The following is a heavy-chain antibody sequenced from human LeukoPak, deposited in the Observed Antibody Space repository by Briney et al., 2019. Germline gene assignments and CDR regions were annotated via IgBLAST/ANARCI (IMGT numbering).Heavy chain of an antibody. D-gene: IGHD3-22*01. J-gene: IGHJ6*03. Sequence: SETLSLTCAVYGGSFSGYYWSWIRQPPGKGLEWIGEINHSGSTNYNPSLKSRVTISVDTSKNQFSLHLTSVTAADTAVCYCATSRRYYYDSSGWGAYYYYYMDVWGKGTTVTISS. CDR2: INHSGST. CDR3: ATSRRYYYDSSGWGAYYYYYMDV. CDR1: GGSFSGYY. V-gene: IGHV4-34*01.